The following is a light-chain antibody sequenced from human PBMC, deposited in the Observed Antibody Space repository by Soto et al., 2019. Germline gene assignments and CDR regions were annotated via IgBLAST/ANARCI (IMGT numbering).Light chain of an antibody. CDR1: NIAGKS. Sequence: SYELTQPPSVSAAPGKTARITCGGDNIAGKSVHWYQLKPGQAPVLIIYNDDDRPSGIPERFSGSNSGNTATLTVSWVEAGDEADYYCQVWGSNADPYVLFGGGTQLTVL. J-gene: IGLJ2*01. V-gene: IGLV3-21*04. CDR3: QVWGSNADPYVL. CDR2: NDD.